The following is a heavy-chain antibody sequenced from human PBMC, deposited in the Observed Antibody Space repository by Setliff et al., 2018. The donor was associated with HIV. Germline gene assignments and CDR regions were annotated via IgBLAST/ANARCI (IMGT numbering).Heavy chain of an antibody. CDR1: GGSFSGYS. V-gene: IGHV4-34*01. J-gene: IGHJ5*02. D-gene: IGHD3-16*01. CDR3: ARRTLRQFRYGNIWFDP. CDR2: INHSGST. Sequence: SETLSLTCAVYGGSFSGYSWSWIRQSPGKGLEWIGEINHSGSTNYNPSLKSRLTTSADTSKKQFSLKLNSVTAADTAIYYCARRTLRQFRYGNIWFDPWGRGTLVTSPQ.